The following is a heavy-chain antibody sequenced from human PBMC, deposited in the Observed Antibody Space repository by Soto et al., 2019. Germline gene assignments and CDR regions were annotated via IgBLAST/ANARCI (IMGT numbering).Heavy chain of an antibody. Sequence: GGSLRLSCTASGFTFSDFYMNWIRQTPGKGLECIAYISLTGTTIYYADSVKGRFTISRDNAKNTLFLQMTSLRAEDKAIYYCARSYRHWFDPWGQGTLVTVSA. CDR3: ARSYRHWFDP. CDR2: ISLTGTTI. CDR1: GFTFSDFY. V-gene: IGHV3-11*01. J-gene: IGHJ5*02. D-gene: IGHD2-2*02.